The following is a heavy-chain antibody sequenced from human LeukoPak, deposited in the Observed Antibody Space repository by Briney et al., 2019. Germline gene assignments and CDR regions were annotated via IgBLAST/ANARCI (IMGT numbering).Heavy chain of an antibody. CDR2: IYHSGST. D-gene: IGHD3-9*01. Sequence: PSETLSLTCTVSGYSISSGYYWGWIRQPPGKGLEWIGSIYHSGSTYYNPSLKSRVTISVDTSKNQFSLKLNSVTAADTAVYYCARAGFELDPWGQGTLVTVSS. CDR1: GYSISSGYY. V-gene: IGHV4-38-2*02. CDR3: ARAGFELDP. J-gene: IGHJ5*02.